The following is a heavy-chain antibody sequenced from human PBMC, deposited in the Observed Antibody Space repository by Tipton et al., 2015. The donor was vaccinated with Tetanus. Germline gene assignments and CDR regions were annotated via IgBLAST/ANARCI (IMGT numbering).Heavy chain of an antibody. Sequence: TLSLTCTVSGGSISSTNYYWGWIRQPPGKGLEWIGSIYNTGNTYYNPALTSRVTMSVDTSKIQFSLRLRSVTAADTAVYYCARGRGTYFFDSSGYYPKYYIDSWGQGTRVTVSS. CDR2: IYNTGNT. CDR3: ARGRGTYFFDSSGYYPKYYIDS. CDR1: GGSISSTNYY. J-gene: IGHJ4*02. D-gene: IGHD3-22*01. V-gene: IGHV4-39*01.